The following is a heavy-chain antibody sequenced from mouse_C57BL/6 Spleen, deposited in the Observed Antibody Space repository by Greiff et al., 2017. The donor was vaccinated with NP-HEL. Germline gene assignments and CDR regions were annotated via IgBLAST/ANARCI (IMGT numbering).Heavy chain of an antibody. V-gene: IGHV1-18*01. Sequence: EVQLQESGPELVKPGASVKISCKASGYSFTGYYMNWVKQSPETSLEWIGDINPNNGGTIYNQKFKGKATLTVDKSSSTAYMELRSLTSEDTAVYYCARSITTVVDWYFDVWGTGTTVTVSS. J-gene: IGHJ1*03. CDR3: ARSITTVVDWYFDV. CDR1: GYSFTGYY. D-gene: IGHD1-1*01. CDR2: INPNNGGT.